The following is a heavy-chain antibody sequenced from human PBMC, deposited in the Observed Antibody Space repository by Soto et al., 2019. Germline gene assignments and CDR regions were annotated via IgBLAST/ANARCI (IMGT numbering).Heavy chain of an antibody. J-gene: IGHJ4*02. CDR1: GGSISSSNYY. CDR2: IYYSGSP. V-gene: IGHV4-39*01. D-gene: IGHD6-19*01. Sequence: SETLSLTCTVSGGSISSSNYYWGWIRQPPGKGLEWIGSIYYSGSPYYNPSLNSRVTISVDTSKNQFSLKLSSVTAGDTAVYYCARQGGISVAGPIHSWGQGTLVTVSS. CDR3: ARQGGISVAGPIHS.